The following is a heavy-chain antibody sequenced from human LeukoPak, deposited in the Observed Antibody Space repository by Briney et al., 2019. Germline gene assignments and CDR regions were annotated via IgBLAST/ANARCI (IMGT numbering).Heavy chain of an antibody. J-gene: IGHJ2*01. CDR1: GGSISSSSYY. D-gene: IGHD6-13*01. CDR3: ARGLRFAAAARGWYFDL. Sequence: PSETLSLTCTVSGGSISSSSYYWSWIRQPPGKGLEWIGEINHSGSTNYNPSLKSRVTISVDTSKNQFSLKLSSVTAADTAVYYCARGLRFAAAARGWYFDLWGRGTLVTVSS. CDR2: INHSGST. V-gene: IGHV4-39*07.